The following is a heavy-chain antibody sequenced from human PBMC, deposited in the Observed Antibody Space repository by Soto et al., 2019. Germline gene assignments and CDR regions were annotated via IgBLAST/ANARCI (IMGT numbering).Heavy chain of an antibody. J-gene: IGHJ6*02. D-gene: IGHD3-22*01. CDR2: IIPIFGTA. V-gene: IGHV1-69*12. CDR3: ARDLDSSGDYEEGRYYYCGMDV. Sequence: QVQLVQSGAEVKKPGSSVKVSCKASGGTFSSYAISWVRQAPGQGLEWMGGIIPIFGTANYAQKFQGRVTSTADESTSTAYMELSSLRSDDTAVYYCARDLDSSGDYEEGRYYYCGMDVWGQGTTVTVSS. CDR1: GGTFSSYA.